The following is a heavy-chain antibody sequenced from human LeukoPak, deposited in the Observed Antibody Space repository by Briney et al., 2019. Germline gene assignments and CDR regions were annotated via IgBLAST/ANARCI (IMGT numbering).Heavy chain of an antibody. CDR1: GGSISSGDYY. CDR3: ARDCSGDSCYGAFDI. V-gene: IGHV4-30-4*01. J-gene: IGHJ3*02. CDR2: IYDSGST. D-gene: IGHD2-15*01. Sequence: SETLSLTCTVSGGSISSGDYYWSWIRQPPGKGLEWIGYIYDSGSTYHNPSLKSRITISVDTSENRFSLKLSSVTATDTAVYYCARDCSGDSCYGAFDIWGQGTMVTVSS.